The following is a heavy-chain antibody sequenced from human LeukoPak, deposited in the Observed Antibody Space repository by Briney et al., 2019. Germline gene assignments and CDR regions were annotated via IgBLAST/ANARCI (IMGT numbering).Heavy chain of an antibody. Sequence: ASVKVSCKASGYTFTSYGISWVRQAPGQGLEWMGWISAYNGNTNYAQKLQGRVTMTTGTSTSTAYMGLRSLRSDDTAVYYCARVARDILTGYYIPNYFDYWGQGTLVTVSS. J-gene: IGHJ4*02. CDR2: ISAYNGNT. CDR1: GYTFTSYG. D-gene: IGHD3-9*01. CDR3: ARVARDILTGYYIPNYFDY. V-gene: IGHV1-18*01.